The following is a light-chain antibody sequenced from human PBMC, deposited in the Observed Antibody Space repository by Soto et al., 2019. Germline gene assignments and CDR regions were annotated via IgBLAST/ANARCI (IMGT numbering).Light chain of an antibody. CDR3: SSCSATATLV. Sequence: QSALTQPASVSGSPGQSITMSCTGTSSDVGNHNFVSWYQQHPGKAPKVIIYEVSRRPSGISNRFSGSKSGNTASLTISGLQAEDEVDYFCSSCSATATLVFGGGTKLTVL. CDR1: SSDVGNHNF. V-gene: IGLV2-23*02. J-gene: IGLJ3*02. CDR2: EVS.